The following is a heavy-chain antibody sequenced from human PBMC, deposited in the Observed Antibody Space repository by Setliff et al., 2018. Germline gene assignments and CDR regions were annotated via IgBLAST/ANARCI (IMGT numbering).Heavy chain of an antibody. V-gene: IGHV4-38-2*01. Sequence: SETLSLTCAVSGYSISSGYYWGWIRQPPGKGLEWIGSIYHSGSTYYNPSLKSRVTISVDTSKNQFSLKLSSVTAADTAVYYCARLQGEWELSTGAAAFDMWGQGTMVTVSS. J-gene: IGHJ3*02. CDR2: IYHSGST. D-gene: IGHD1-26*01. CDR3: ARLQGEWELSTGAAAFDM. CDR1: GYSISSGYY.